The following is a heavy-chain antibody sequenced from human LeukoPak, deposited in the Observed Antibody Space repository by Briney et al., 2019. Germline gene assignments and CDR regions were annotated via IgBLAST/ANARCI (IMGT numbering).Heavy chain of an antibody. J-gene: IGHJ6*03. CDR1: GYTFTSYG. Sequence: ASVKVSCKASGYTFTSYGISWVRQAPGQGLEWMGWISAYNGNTNYAQKLQGRVTMTTDTSTSTAYVELRSLRSDDTAVYYCARGAVAAADPYYYYYYMDVWGKGTTVTVSS. CDR3: ARGAVAAADPYYYYYYMDV. CDR2: ISAYNGNT. D-gene: IGHD6-13*01. V-gene: IGHV1-18*01.